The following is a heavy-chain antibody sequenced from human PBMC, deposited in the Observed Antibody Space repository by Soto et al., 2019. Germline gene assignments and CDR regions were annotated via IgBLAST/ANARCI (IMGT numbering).Heavy chain of an antibody. CDR3: ATRYSSGPYGDYVQH. J-gene: IGHJ1*01. CDR2: IWYDGSNK. V-gene: IGHV3-33*01. CDR1: GFTFSSYG. D-gene: IGHD6-19*01. Sequence: QVQLVESGGGVVQPGRSLRLSCAASGFTFSSYGMHWVRQAPGKGLEWVAVIWYDGSNKYYADSVKGRFTISRDNSKNTLYLQMNSRRAEDTAVYYCATRYSSGPYGDYVQHWGQGTLVTVSS.